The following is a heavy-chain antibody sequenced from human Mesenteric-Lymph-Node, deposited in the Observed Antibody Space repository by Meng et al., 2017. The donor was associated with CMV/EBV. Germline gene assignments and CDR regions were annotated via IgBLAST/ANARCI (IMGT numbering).Heavy chain of an antibody. Sequence: KVSCKGSGYSFTSYWTGWVRQMPGKGLEWMGIIYPGDSDTRYSPSFQGQVTIPADKSISAAYLQWSSLKASDTAMYYCARAYYDFWSAYSTKAFDIWGQGTMVTVSS. CDR2: IYPGDSDT. D-gene: IGHD3-3*01. V-gene: IGHV5-51*01. CDR1: GYSFTSYW. CDR3: ARAYYDFWSAYSTKAFDI. J-gene: IGHJ3*02.